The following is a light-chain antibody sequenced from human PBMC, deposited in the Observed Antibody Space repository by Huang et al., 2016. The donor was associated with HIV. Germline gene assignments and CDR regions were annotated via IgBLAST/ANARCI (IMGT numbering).Light chain of an antibody. CDR2: GSS. J-gene: IGKJ1*01. Sequence: ENLMTQSPSTLSVSPGESATLSCRASQSVFKNLAWYQQKPGQAPKLLIYGSSTRAAGIPARFSGSGSGTDFTLTINSLQSEDFAVYYCQQYNTSPRTFGQGTKVEV. V-gene: IGKV3-15*01. CDR1: QSVFKN. CDR3: QQYNTSPRT.